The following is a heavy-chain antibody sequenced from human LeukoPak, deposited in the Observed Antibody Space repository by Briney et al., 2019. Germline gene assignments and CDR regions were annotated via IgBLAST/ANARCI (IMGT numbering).Heavy chain of an antibody. D-gene: IGHD1-26*01. Sequence: GASVKVSCKASGYTFTGYYMHWVRQAPGQGLEWMGWISAYNGNTNYAQKLQGRVTMTTDTSTSTAYMELRSLRSDDTAVYYCARDPSGSYPRGYWGQGTLVTVSS. CDR3: ARDPSGSYPRGY. CDR2: ISAYNGNT. V-gene: IGHV1-18*04. CDR1: GYTFTGYY. J-gene: IGHJ4*02.